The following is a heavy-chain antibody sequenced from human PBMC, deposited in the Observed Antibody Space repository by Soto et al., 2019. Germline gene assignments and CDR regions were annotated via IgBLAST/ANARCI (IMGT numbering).Heavy chain of an antibody. CDR1: GITFSHYA. Sequence: PGGSLRLSCAAAGITFSHYAMSWVRQAPGKGLEWVSSISGSGDGTYYADAVKGRFIISRDNSKNTLDLQMNSLRAEDTAMYYCAKSLRATYYPGNDYWGQGTLVTVSS. CDR3: AKSLRATYYPGNDY. J-gene: IGHJ4*02. CDR2: ISGSGDGT. D-gene: IGHD1-26*01. V-gene: IGHV3-23*01.